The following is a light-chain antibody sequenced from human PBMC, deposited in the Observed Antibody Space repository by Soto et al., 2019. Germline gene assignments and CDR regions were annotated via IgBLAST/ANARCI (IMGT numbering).Light chain of an antibody. Sequence: EIVLTQSPATLSLSPGERATLSCRASQSVRSSLAWYQQNPGQAPRLLIYDASSRATGIPARFSGSGSGTDFTLTISSLEPEDFALYYRQQRDNWPLTFGGGTKVDIK. J-gene: IGKJ4*01. CDR1: QSVRSS. CDR2: DAS. CDR3: QQRDNWPLT. V-gene: IGKV3-11*01.